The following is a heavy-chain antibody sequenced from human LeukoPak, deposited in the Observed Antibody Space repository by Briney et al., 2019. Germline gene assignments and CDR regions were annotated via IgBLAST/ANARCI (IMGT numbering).Heavy chain of an antibody. D-gene: IGHD3-22*01. CDR3: ARDRLSYYDSSGYLHYFDY. Sequence: SVKVSCKASGGTFSSYAISWVRQAPGQGLEWMGGIIPIFGTANYAQKFQGRVTITADEPTSTAYMELSSLRSEDTAVYYCARDRLSYYDSSGYLHYFDYWGQGTLVTVSS. V-gene: IGHV1-69*13. J-gene: IGHJ4*02. CDR1: GGTFSSYA. CDR2: IIPIFGTA.